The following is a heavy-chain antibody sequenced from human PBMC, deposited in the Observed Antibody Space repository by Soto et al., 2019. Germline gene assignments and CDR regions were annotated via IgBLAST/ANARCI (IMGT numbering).Heavy chain of an antibody. CDR1: GLRFDDYN. CDR3: ARETLSYGSALDV. J-gene: IGHJ6*02. V-gene: IGHV3-43*01. D-gene: IGHD3-16*01. CDR2: ITWNGGNS. Sequence: GGSLRLSCAASGLRFDDYNIHWVRQAPGKGLEWVSLITWNGGNSYYADSVKGRFTISRDGTTESVSLQMTSLKREDTGLYFCARETLSYGSALDVWGQGTTVTVYS.